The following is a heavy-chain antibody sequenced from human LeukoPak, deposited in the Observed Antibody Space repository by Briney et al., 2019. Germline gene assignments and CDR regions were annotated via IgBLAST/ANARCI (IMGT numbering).Heavy chain of an antibody. J-gene: IGHJ4*02. CDR2: ISTSGDTI. V-gene: IGHV3-48*03. CDR1: GFTFSSYE. Sequence: PGVSLRLSCAASGFTFSSYEMNWVRQAPGKGLEWLSFISTSGDTIYYALSVKGRFTISRDNAKNSLYLQMNSLRAEDTAVYYCAREEGSSWYYWGQGTLVTVSS. CDR3: AREEGSSWYY. D-gene: IGHD6-13*01.